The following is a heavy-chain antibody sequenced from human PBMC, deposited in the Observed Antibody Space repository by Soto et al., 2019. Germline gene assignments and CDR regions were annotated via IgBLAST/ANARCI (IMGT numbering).Heavy chain of an antibody. D-gene: IGHD6-19*01. CDR3: ARESSAGYSSAWYVPPDY. Sequence: SLRLSCAASGFTFSSYSMNWVRQAPGKGLEWVSCISSSSSYIYYADSVKGRFTISRDNAKNSLYLQMSSLRAEDTAVYYCARESSAGYSSAWYVPPDYWGQGTLVTVSS. V-gene: IGHV3-21*06. CDR2: ISSSSSYI. J-gene: IGHJ4*02. CDR1: GFTFSSYS.